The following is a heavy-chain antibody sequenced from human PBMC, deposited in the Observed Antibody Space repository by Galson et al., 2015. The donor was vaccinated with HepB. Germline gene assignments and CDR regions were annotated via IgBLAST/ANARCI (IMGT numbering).Heavy chain of an antibody. CDR1: GYSFTSYW. J-gene: IGHJ4*02. CDR2: IDPSDTYT. V-gene: IGHV5-10-1*01. Sequence: QSGAEVKKPGESLRISCKGSGYSFTSYWISWVRQMPGKGLEWMGRIDPSDTYTNYSPSFQGNVTISADKSISTAYLQWSSLKASDTAMYYCAGHVPNSSGRYRDFDYWGQGTLVTVSS. CDR3: AGHVPNSSGRYRDFDY. D-gene: IGHD6-19*01.